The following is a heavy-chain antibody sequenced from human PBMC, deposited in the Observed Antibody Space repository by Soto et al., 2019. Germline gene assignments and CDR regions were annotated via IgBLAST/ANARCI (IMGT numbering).Heavy chain of an antibody. D-gene: IGHD2-15*01. CDR3: ARAGPATLTDY. J-gene: IGHJ4*02. CDR2: VYYSGST. V-gene: IGHV4-59*01. CDR1: GGSISNYY. Sequence: SENLSISCTVSGGSISNYYWSWIRQPPGKGLEWIGYVYYSGSTNYNPSLKSRVTISQDPSKNPFSLMLSSVTDAVTAVYFCARAGPATLTDYWAQAIQVTV.